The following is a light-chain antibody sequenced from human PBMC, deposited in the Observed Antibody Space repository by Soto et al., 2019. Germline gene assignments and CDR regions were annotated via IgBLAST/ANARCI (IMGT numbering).Light chain of an antibody. CDR1: ISDVGGYNY. V-gene: IGLV2-8*01. J-gene: IGLJ1*01. CDR3: SSFTGARTI. CDR2: EVT. Sequence: QSALTQPPSSSGSPGQSVTISCTGTISDVGGYNYVSWYQQHPGKAPKLVIYEVTKRPSGVPDRFSGSKSGNTASLTVSGLQAEDEADYYCSSFTGARTIFGTGTKVTVL.